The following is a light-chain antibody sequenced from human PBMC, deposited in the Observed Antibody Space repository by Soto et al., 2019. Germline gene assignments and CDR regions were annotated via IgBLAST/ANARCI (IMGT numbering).Light chain of an antibody. CDR1: QSLVYSDGRDD. CDR2: KVS. V-gene: IGKV2-30*01. J-gene: IGKJ1*01. Sequence: DVVMTQSPLFLPVTLGQPASISCRSNQSLVYSDGRDDLKWFHQRPGQSPRRLINKVSSRDSGVPRRIRGSGFGTEFKITIKRVEGGHFWGFFRMQKGHWARTFGQGTKVEI. CDR3: MQKGHWART.